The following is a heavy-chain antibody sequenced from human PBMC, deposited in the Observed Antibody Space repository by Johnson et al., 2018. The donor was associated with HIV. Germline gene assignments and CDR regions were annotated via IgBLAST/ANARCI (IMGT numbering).Heavy chain of an antibody. CDR1: GFTFSSYD. V-gene: IGHV3-30*03. J-gene: IGHJ3*02. D-gene: IGHD3-10*01. Sequence: QVQLVESGGGLVQPGGSLRLSCAASGFTFSSYDMHWVRQATGKGLEWVAIISYDGSDKSYADSVKGRFTISRDNSKNTLYLQMDSLRPEDTAVYYCAAEGRTSSGALGAFDSWGQGTMVTVSS. CDR3: AAEGRTSSGALGAFDS. CDR2: ISYDGSDK.